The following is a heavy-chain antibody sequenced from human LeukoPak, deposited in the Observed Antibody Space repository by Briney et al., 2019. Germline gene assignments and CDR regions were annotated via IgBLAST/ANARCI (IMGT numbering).Heavy chain of an antibody. CDR2: IPTIGST. CDR1: SGSISSSNYY. Sequence: PSETLSLTCTVSSGSISSSNYYWSWIRQPAGKGLEWIGRIPTIGSTNYNPSLNSRVTISIDTSKNQFSLKLSSVTAADTAVYXXXXXXXGGSCFHYYYYYMDVWGKGTTVTISS. CDR3: XXXXXGGSCFHYYYYYMDV. J-gene: IGHJ6*03. D-gene: IGHD2-15*01. V-gene: IGHV4-61*02.